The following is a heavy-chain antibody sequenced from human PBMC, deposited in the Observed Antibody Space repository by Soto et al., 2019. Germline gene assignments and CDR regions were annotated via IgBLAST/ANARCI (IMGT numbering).Heavy chain of an antibody. V-gene: IGHV3-53*01. CDR3: ARDADSSGLHY. Sequence: PGGSLRLSCAASGFTVSGMFMNWVHQAPGKGLEWVSVIYPAGPTYYADSVKGRFTISRDNSKNTLFLQLNNLRAEDTAVYYCARDADSSGLHYWGQGILVTVS. CDR1: GFTVSGMF. CDR2: IYPAGPT. D-gene: IGHD6-19*01. J-gene: IGHJ4*02.